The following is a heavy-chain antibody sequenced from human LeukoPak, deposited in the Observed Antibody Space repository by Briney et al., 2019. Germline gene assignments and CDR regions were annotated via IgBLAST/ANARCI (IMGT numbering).Heavy chain of an antibody. D-gene: IGHD2-15*01. J-gene: IGHJ4*02. CDR2: ISSSGSTI. CDR3: GRQAAPDY. Sequence: GGSLRLSCAASGVTFSSYEMNWGREAPGKGLEWVSYISSSGSTIYYADSVKGRFTISRHNAKNSLYLQMNSLRAEDTAVYYCGRQAAPDYWGQGTLVTVPS. CDR1: GVTFSSYE. V-gene: IGHV3-48*03.